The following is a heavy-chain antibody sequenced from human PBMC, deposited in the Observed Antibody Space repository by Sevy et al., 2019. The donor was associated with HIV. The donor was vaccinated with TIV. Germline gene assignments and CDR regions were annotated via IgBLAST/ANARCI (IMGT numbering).Heavy chain of an antibody. J-gene: IGHJ4*02. Sequence: GGSLRLSCAASGFSFSDYYMSWIRQAPGRGLEWISYISTGSTYTNYADSVKGQFTISRDNAKNSLYLQMNSLRAEDTAVYYCARDRVALADHYFDYWGQGTLVTVSS. D-gene: IGHD6-19*01. CDR3: ARDRVALADHYFDY. CDR1: GFSFSDYY. CDR2: ISTGSTYT. V-gene: IGHV3-11*06.